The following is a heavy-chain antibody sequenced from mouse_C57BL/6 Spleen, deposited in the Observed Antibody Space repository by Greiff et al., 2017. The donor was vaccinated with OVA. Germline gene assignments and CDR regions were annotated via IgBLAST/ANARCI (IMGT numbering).Heavy chain of an antibody. J-gene: IGHJ1*03. D-gene: IGHD1-1*01. CDR2: IDPSDSYT. CDR3: ARSITTVHWYFDV. Sequence: QVQLQQPGAELVKPGASVKLSCKASGYTFTSYWMQWVKQRPGQGLEWIGEIDPSDSYTNYNQKFKGKATLTVDTSSSTAYMQLSSLTSEDSAVYSGARSITTVHWYFDVWGKGTTVTVSS. CDR1: GYTFTSYW. V-gene: IGHV1-50*01.